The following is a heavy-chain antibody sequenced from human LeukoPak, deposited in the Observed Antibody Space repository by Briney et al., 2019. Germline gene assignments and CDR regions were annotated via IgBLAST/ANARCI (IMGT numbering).Heavy chain of an antibody. V-gene: IGHV3-23*01. D-gene: IGHD3-9*01. CDR2: ISGSGGST. CDR1: GFTFSNAW. Sequence: GGSLRLSCAASGFTFSNAWMSWVRQAPGKGLEWVSAISGSGGSTYYADSVKGRFTISRDNSKNTLYLQMNSLRAEDTAVYYCAKDVLRYFEGLFDYWGQGTLVTVSS. J-gene: IGHJ4*02. CDR3: AKDVLRYFEGLFDY.